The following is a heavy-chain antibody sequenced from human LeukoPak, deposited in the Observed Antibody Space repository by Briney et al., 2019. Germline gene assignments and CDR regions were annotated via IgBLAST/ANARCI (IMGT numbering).Heavy chain of an antibody. CDR2: IYYRLST. Sequence: PSETLSLTRTVSGDSNRNFYWNWIRQSPGKGLEWIGSIYYRLSTNYNPSLKSRLTMSLDTSKNQLSLKLSSVTAADTAVYYCARGLDWLDPWGQGILVTVPS. CDR3: ARGLDWLDP. J-gene: IGHJ5*02. CDR1: GDSNRNFY. V-gene: IGHV4-59*01.